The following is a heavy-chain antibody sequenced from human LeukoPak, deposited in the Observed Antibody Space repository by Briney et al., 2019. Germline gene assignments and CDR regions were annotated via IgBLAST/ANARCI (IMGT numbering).Heavy chain of an antibody. D-gene: IGHD2-15*01. CDR3: ARDRIRLSDIAPFDP. CDR2: IYTSGST. V-gene: IGHV4-4*07. Sequence: SETLSLTCTVSGGSISSYYWSWIRQPAGKGLEWIGRIYTSGSTNYNPSLKSRVTMSVDTSKNQFSLKLSSVTAADTAVYYCARDRIRLSDIAPFDPWGQGTLVTVSS. CDR1: GGSISSYY. J-gene: IGHJ5*02.